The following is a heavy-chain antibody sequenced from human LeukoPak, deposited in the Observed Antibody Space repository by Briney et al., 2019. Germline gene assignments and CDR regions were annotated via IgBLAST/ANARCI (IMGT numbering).Heavy chain of an antibody. Sequence: SETLSLTCTVAGGSISSYYWSWIRQPPGKGLEWIGYIYYSGNTNYNPSLKSRVTISVDTSKNQFSLKLSSVTAADTAVYYCARRSNGGDCSGGSCYVFDYWGQGTLVTVSS. CDR1: GGSISSYY. CDR2: IYYSGNT. V-gene: IGHV4-59*08. J-gene: IGHJ4*02. D-gene: IGHD2-15*01. CDR3: ARRSNGGDCSGGSCYVFDY.